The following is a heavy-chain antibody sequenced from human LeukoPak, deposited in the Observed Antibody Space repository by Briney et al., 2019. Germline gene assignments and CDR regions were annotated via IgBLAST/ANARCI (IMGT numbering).Heavy chain of an antibody. CDR1: GFTFSSYG. V-gene: IGHV3-48*01. Sequence: GGSLRLSCAASGFTFSSYGMTWVRQAPGKGLEWVSYISSSSSTIYYADSVKGRFTISRDNAKNSLYLQLNSLRAEDTAVYYCARDLGDYGDLGWFDPWGQGTLVTVSS. D-gene: IGHD4-17*01. CDR2: ISSSSSTI. CDR3: ARDLGDYGDLGWFDP. J-gene: IGHJ5*02.